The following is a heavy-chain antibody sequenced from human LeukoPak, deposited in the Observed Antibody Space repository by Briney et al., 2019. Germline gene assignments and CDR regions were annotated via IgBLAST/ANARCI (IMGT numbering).Heavy chain of an antibody. CDR1: GYTFTIYA. J-gene: IGHJ3*02. Sequence: ASVKVSCKASGYTFTIYAKNWVRQAPGQGLEWMGWINTDSGNPTYAQGFTGRFVFSLDSSVSTAYLQISNLMPEDTAKYYCAREILRFDIWGQGTMVIVSS. CDR2: INTDSGNP. V-gene: IGHV7-4-1*02. CDR3: AREILRFDI.